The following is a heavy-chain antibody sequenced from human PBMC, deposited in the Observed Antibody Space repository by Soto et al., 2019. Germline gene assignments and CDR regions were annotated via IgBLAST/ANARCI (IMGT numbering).Heavy chain of an antibody. CDR2: ISSSGSTI. CDR3: AIGFTAKKLRYFDWPPSEY. J-gene: IGHJ4*02. CDR1: GFTFSDYY. V-gene: IGHV3-11*01. Sequence: TGGSLRLSCAASGFTFSDYYMSWIRQAPGKGLEWVSYISSSGSTIYYADSVKGRFTISRDNAKNSLYLQMNSLRAEDTAVYYCAIGFTAKKLRYFDWPPSEYWGQGNLVIVS. D-gene: IGHD3-9*01.